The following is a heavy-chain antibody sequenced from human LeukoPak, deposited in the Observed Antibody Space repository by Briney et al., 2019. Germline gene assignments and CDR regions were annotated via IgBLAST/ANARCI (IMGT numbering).Heavy chain of an antibody. CDR2: VRSNGGST. J-gene: IGHJ4*02. CDR3: VKGGDSGWYYFDY. CDR1: GFTFSNYA. V-gene: IGHV3-64D*09. D-gene: IGHD6-19*01. Sequence: GGSPRLSCSASGFTFSNYAMSWVRQAPGKGLQYVSAVRSNGGSTYYADSVKGRFTISRDNSKNTLYLQMSSLRAEDMAVYYCVKGGDSGWYYFDYWGQGTLVTVSS.